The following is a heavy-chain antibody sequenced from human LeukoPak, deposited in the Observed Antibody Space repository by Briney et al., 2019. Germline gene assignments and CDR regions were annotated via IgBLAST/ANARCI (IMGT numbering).Heavy chain of an antibody. CDR1: GYTFTNYA. CDR2: INTKTGVP. CDR3: AREGKVGALDI. D-gene: IGHD1-26*01. J-gene: IGHJ3*02. Sequence: GASQKVSCKAPGYTFTNYAMNWGRQAPGQGLERRGWINTKTGVPTYAQSFTGRVVFSLDTSLSTAYPQIRSLKAEATSVYYSAREGKVGALDIWGQGKMVTVSS. V-gene: IGHV7-4-1*02.